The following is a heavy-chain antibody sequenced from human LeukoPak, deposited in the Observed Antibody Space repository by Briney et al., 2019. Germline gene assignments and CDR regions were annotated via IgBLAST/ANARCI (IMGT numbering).Heavy chain of an antibody. CDR2: ISYDGSNK. V-gene: IGHV3-30*03. Sequence: GGSLRLSCAASGFTFSSYGMHWVRQAPGKGLEWVAVISYDGSNKYYADSVKGRFTISRDNSKNTLYLQMNSLRAEDTAVYYCARDSDVVVPAAIIYYYGMDVWGQGTTVTVSS. CDR3: ARDSDVVVPAAIIYYYGMDV. D-gene: IGHD2-2*01. J-gene: IGHJ6*02. CDR1: GFTFSSYG.